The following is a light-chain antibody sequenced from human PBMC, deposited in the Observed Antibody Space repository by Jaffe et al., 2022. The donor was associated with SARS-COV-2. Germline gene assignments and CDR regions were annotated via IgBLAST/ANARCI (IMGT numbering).Light chain of an antibody. J-gene: IGLJ3*02. CDR1: SSNIAINN. CDR2: RSN. CDR3: ATWDDSLSSWV. V-gene: IGLV1-47*01. Sequence: QSVVTQPPSVSGTPGQRVTISCSGSSSNIAINNVNWYQQVPGTAPRLLIYRSNHRPSGVPDRFSGSKSGTSASLAISGLRSEDEADYYCATWDDSLSSWVFGGGTKLTVL.